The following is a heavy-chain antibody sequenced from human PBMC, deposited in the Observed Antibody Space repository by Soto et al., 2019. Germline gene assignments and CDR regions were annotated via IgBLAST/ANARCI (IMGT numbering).Heavy chain of an antibody. D-gene: IGHD6-6*01. J-gene: IGHJ4*02. CDR3: ARGGTRSSWGY. V-gene: IGHV1-18*01. CDR1: GYTFTSYG. Sequence: QVRLVQSGAEVRKPGATVKVSCKASGYTFTSYGISWVRQAPGQGLEWMGWISAFNGKTNYAQNVQDRVTMTTDTSTTTAYMEVRSLRSDDTAVYYCARGGTRSSWGYWGKGTLVTVSS. CDR2: ISAFNGKT.